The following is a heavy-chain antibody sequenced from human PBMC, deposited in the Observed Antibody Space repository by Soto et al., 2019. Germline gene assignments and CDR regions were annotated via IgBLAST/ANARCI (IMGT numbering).Heavy chain of an antibody. V-gene: IGHV3-23*01. Sequence: PGGSLRLSCAASGFTFSNYAMIWIRQVPGKGLEWVSGLYGSGGGIHYADSVKGRFTISRDNSAYSVYLQMNNLRVEDTAIYYCAKDAVSRDGVWLAHDWGQGTVVTVSS. D-gene: IGHD5-12*01. CDR3: AKDAVSRDGVWLAHD. CDR1: GFTFSNYA. CDR2: LYGSGGGI. J-gene: IGHJ4*02.